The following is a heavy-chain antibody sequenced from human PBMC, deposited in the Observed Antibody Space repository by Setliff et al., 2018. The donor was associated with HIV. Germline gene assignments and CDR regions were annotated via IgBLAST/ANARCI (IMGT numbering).Heavy chain of an antibody. Sequence: GGSLRLSCAASGFTFSSYWMSWVRQAPGKGLEWVANIKEDGSEKYYVDSVKGRFTISRDNAKNSLYLQMNSLRAEDTAVYYCARYFHYYDSSGFISYYYFYYMDVWGKGTTVTVSS. CDR2: IKEDGSEK. J-gene: IGHJ6*03. D-gene: IGHD3-22*01. V-gene: IGHV3-7*03. CDR3: ARYFHYYDSSGFISYYYFYYMDV. CDR1: GFTFSSYW.